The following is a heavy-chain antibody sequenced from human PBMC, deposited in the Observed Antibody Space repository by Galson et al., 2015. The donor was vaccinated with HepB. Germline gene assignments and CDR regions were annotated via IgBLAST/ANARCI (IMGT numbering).Heavy chain of an antibody. D-gene: IGHD3-10*01. Sequence: SLRLSCAASGFTLSSHSINWVRQAPGKGLEWVSSTNHSGSYIYYADSLKGRVSVSRDKATNSVDLQMNNLSAEDTAVYFCALFGSGSYPLRYLYGMDVWGQGTTVTVSS. CDR2: TNHSGSYI. J-gene: IGHJ6*02. V-gene: IGHV3-21*01. CDR1: GFTLSSHS. CDR3: ALFGSGSYPLRYLYGMDV.